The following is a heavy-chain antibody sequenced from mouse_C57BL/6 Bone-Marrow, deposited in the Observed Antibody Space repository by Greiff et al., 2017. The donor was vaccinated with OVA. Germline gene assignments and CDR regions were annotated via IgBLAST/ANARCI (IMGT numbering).Heavy chain of an antibody. D-gene: IGHD2-1*01. Sequence: VQLQQSGAELVRPGTSVKVSCKASGYAFTNYLIEWVKQRPGQGLEWIGVINPGSGGTNYNEKFKGKATLTADKSSSTAYMQLSSLTSEDSAVYFCARSGGNYEFAYWGQGTLVTVSA. CDR1: GYAFTNYL. J-gene: IGHJ3*01. V-gene: IGHV1-54*01. CDR2: INPGSGGT. CDR3: ARSGGNYEFAY.